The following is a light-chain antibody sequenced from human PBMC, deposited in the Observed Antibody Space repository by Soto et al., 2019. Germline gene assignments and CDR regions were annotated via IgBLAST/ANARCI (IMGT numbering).Light chain of an antibody. V-gene: IGLV2-14*01. CDR1: SSDIGSNNY. CDR3: SSYTTTTRL. Sequence: QSVLTQPASVSGSPGQSITISCTGTSSDIGSNNYVSWFQQRPGKAPTLIIYEVSNRPSGVSNHFSGSKSGNTASLTISGLLPDDEAAYYCSSYTTTTRLFGGGTNLTVL. CDR2: EVS. J-gene: IGLJ3*02.